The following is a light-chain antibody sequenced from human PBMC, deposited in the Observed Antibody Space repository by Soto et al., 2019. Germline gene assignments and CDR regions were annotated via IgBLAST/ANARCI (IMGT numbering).Light chain of an antibody. CDR2: SNN. V-gene: IGLV1-44*01. CDR1: SSNIGSNT. Sequence: QSVLTQPPSTSGTPGQRVTISCSGSSSNIGSNTVNWYQQLPGTAPKLLIYSNNQRPSGVPDRFSGSKSGTSASLAISGLQSADEADYYCAAWDDTLNGPVFGGGTKVTDL. J-gene: IGLJ2*01. CDR3: AAWDDTLNGPV.